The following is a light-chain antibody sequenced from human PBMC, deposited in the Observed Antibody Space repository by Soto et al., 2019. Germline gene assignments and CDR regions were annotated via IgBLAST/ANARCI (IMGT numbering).Light chain of an antibody. Sequence: DIPMTQSPSPLPASVGDRVIITCQASQALSNHLNWYQQKPGRAPKLLIYDTSNLETGVPSRFRGSGGGTDFTFTITSLQPEDFATYLCQRTDKLSLTFGGGTTVDMK. CDR1: QALSNH. CDR3: QRTDKLSLT. CDR2: DTS. J-gene: IGKJ4*01. V-gene: IGKV1-33*01.